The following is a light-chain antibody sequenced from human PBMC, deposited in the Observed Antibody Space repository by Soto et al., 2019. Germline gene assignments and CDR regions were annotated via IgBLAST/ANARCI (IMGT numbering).Light chain of an antibody. CDR2: KAS. J-gene: IGKJ1*01. CDR3: QQHNSYPRT. CDR1: QSISSW. V-gene: IGKV1-5*03. Sequence: DLQMTQSPSTLSASVGDRVTITCRASQSISSWLAWYQQKPGKAPKLLIYKASSLESGVPSRFSGGRAGTEFTLTISSLQPDDFATYYCQQHNSYPRTFGQGTKVEIK.